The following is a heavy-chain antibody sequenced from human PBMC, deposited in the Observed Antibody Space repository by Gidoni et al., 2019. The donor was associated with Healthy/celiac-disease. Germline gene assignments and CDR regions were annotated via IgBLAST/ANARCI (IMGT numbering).Heavy chain of an antibody. J-gene: IGHJ4*02. CDR3: ARDLRNRDAGY. V-gene: IGHV3-21*01. D-gene: IGHD1-1*01. Sequence: EVQLVESGGGLVKPGGSLRPSWSASGFTFSRYSMNWVRQAPGKGLEWVSSISSSSSYIYYADSVKGRFTISRDNAKNSLYLQMNSLRAEDTAVYYCARDLRNRDAGYWGQGTLVTVSS. CDR1: GFTFSRYS. CDR2: ISSSSSYI.